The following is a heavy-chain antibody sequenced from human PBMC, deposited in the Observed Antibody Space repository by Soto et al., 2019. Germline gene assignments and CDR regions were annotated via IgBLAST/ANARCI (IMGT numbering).Heavy chain of an antibody. J-gene: IGHJ4*02. D-gene: IGHD3-10*01. CDR3: ARALYYYGSGSNY. Sequence: PSETLSLTCAVYGGSFSGYYWSWIRQPPGKGLEWIGEINHSGSTNYNPSLKSRVTISVDTSKNQFSLKLSSVTAADTAVYYCARALYYYGSGSNYWGQGTLVTV. V-gene: IGHV4-34*01. CDR2: INHSGST. CDR1: GGSFSGYY.